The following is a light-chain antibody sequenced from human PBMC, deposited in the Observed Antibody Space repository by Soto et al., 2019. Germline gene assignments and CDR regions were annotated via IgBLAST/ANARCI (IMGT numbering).Light chain of an antibody. CDR1: QTISTF. CDR3: QQYGSYPLT. Sequence: DMQMTQSPSTLSVSVGERVTITCWASQTISTFFDWYQQKQGQAPKLLIYNASSLESGVPSRLRGSGSGTELTLTISSMETDDFETYYYQQYGSYPLTFGGGTKVDIK. V-gene: IGKV1-5*03. J-gene: IGKJ4*01. CDR2: NAS.